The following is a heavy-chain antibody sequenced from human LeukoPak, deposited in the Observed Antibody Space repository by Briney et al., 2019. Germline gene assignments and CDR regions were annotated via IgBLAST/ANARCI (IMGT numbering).Heavy chain of an antibody. CDR3: STDPRLLIY. CDR1: GFGFSDSY. V-gene: IGHV3-11*01. J-gene: IGHJ4*01. CDR2: ISGSGSDM. D-gene: IGHD2-8*01. Sequence: GGSLRLSCVVSGFGFSDSYMTWIRQTPGKGLGWLAYISGSGSDMYYADSVKGRFTISRDNAKNSLYLQMNSLRPDDTALYYCSTDPRLLIYWGHGTLVTVSS.